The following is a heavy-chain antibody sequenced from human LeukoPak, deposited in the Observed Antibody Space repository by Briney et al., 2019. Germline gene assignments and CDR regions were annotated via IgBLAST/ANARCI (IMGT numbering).Heavy chain of an antibody. CDR3: ARPLGYSSNWPPDY. CDR1: GYTFTGYY. V-gene: IGHV1-2*02. J-gene: IGHJ4*02. CDR2: INPNSGGT. D-gene: IGHD6-13*01. Sequence: ASVKVSCKASGYTFTGYYMHWVRQAPGQGLEWMGWINPNSGGTNYAQKFQGRVTMTRDTSISTAYMELSRLRSDDTAVYYCARPLGYSSNWPPDYWGQGTLVTVSS.